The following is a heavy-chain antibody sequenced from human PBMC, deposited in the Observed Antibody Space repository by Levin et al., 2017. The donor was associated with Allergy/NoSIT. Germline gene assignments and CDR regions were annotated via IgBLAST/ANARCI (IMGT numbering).Heavy chain of an antibody. D-gene: IGHD2-15*01. CDR1: GGSISSSSYY. J-gene: IGHJ6*02. Sequence: PSETLSLTCTVSGGSISSSSYYWGWIRQPPGKGLEWIGSIYYSGSTYYNPSLKSRVTISVDTSKNQFSLKLSSVTAADTAVYYCARNPSGILAYYYYYGMDVWGQGTTVTVSS. CDR3: ARNPSGILAYYYYYGMDV. CDR2: IYYSGST. V-gene: IGHV4-39*07.